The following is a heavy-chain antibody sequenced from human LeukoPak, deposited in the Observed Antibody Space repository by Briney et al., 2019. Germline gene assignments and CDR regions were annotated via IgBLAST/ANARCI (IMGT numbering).Heavy chain of an antibody. D-gene: IGHD2-21*02. Sequence: VGSLRLSCAASGFTFDDYAMHWVRQAPGKGLEWVSLISGDGGGTYYADSVKGRFTISRDNSKTSLYLQMNSLRTEDTALYYCAKVVSCGGDCYSSYFDLWGRGTLVTVSS. CDR3: AKVVSCGGDCYSSYFDL. V-gene: IGHV3-43*02. J-gene: IGHJ2*01. CDR1: GFTFDDYA. CDR2: ISGDGGGT.